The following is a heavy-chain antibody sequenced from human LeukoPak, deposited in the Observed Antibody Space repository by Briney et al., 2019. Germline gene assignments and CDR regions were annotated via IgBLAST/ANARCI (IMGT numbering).Heavy chain of an antibody. CDR2: IKQDGSEK. J-gene: IGHJ4*02. D-gene: IGHD5-12*01. Sequence: GGSLRLSCAASGFTFSSYWMSWVRQAPGKGLEWVANIKQDGSEKYYVDSVKGRFTISRDNAKNSLYLQMNSLRAEDTAVYYCARVEVATTAAGAYYFDYWGQGTLVTVSS. CDR1: GFTFSSYW. CDR3: ARVEVATTAAGAYYFDY. V-gene: IGHV3-7*01.